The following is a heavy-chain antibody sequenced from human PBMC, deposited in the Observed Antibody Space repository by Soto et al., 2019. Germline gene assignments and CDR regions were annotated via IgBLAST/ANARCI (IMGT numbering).Heavy chain of an antibody. J-gene: IGHJ4*02. CDR3: AREFGYYFDY. V-gene: IGHV4-30-2*01. Sequence: QLQLQESGSGLVKPSQTLSLTCAVSGGSISSGGYSRSWIWQPPGKGLEWIGYIYHGGNSYYNPSLKSRVTISIDSSQNQFSLKLSSVTAADTSGYDCAREFGYYFDYWGQGTLVTVSS. CDR1: GGSISSGGYS. D-gene: IGHD3-10*01. CDR2: IYHGGNS.